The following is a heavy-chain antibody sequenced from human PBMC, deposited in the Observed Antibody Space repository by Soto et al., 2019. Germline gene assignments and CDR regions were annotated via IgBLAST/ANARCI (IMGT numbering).Heavy chain of an antibody. V-gene: IGHV3-33*06. CDR2: IWYDGSNK. CDR3: SKSSSSTNNWFDP. J-gene: IGHJ5*02. D-gene: IGHD6-13*01. CDR1: GFTFSSYG. Sequence: QVQLVESGGGVVQPGRSLRLSCAASGFTFSSYGMHWVRQAPGKGLEWVAVIWYDGSNKYYADSVKGRFTISRDNSKNTLYLQMNSLRAEDTAVYYCSKSSSSTNNWFDPWGQGTLVTVSS.